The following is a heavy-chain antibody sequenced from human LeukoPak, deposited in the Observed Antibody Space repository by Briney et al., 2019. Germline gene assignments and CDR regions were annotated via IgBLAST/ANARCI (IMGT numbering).Heavy chain of an antibody. Sequence: PGGSLRLSCVASGFTFSNYEMNWVRQAPGKGLEWVSYIGGGGTTIYYADSVKGRFTISRDNAKNSLFLQMNSLRAEDTAVYYCARVYYYDSSGYSNWFDPWDQGTLVTVSS. CDR1: GFTFSNYE. D-gene: IGHD3-22*01. CDR3: ARVYYYDSSGYSNWFDP. J-gene: IGHJ5*02. V-gene: IGHV3-48*03. CDR2: IGGGGTTI.